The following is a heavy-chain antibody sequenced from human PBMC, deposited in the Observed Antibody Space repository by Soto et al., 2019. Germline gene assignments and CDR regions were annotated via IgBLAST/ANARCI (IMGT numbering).Heavy chain of an antibody. V-gene: IGHV4-31*03. CDR2: IYYSGST. CDR1: YGSIGSGGDY. D-gene: IGHD3-16*02. J-gene: IGHJ5*02. Sequence: SEPLSLTCTVSYGSIGSGGDYRIWIRKHPGKGLEWIGYIYYSGSTYYNPSLKSRVTISVDTSKNQFSLKLSSVTAADTAVYYCARDFFCYHGEDGRRALCTVSASWGKGSPVT. CDR3: ARDFFCYHGEDGRRALCTVSAS.